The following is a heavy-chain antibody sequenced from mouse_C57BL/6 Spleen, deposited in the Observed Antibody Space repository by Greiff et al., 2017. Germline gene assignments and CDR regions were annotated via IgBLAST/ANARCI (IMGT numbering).Heavy chain of an antibody. V-gene: IGHV1-18*01. CDR2: INPNNGGT. CDR1: GYTFTDYN. Sequence: EVQLQESGPELVKPGASVKIPCKASGYTFTDYNMDWVKQSPGKSLEWIGDINPNNGGTIYNQKFKGKATLTVDKTSSTAYMKLRSLTSEDTAVYYCARNYDPGAWFAYWGQGTLVTVSA. CDR3: ARNYDPGAWFAY. D-gene: IGHD2-4*01. J-gene: IGHJ3*01.